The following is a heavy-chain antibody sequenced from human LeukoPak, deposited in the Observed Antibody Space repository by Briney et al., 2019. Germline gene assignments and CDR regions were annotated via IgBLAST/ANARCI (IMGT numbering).Heavy chain of an antibody. D-gene: IGHD2-21*02. CDR1: GFTFSSYW. CDR3: GSGPYCGADCYSAVDY. V-gene: IGHV3-74*01. CDR2: INSDGSSV. J-gene: IGHJ4*02. Sequence: GGSLSLSCAASGFTFSSYWMFWVRQDPGKGLVWVSRINSDGSSVTYADSVKGRFTISRDNAKNTLYLQMNSLRAEDTAVYYCGSGPYCGADCYSAVDYWGQGTLVTVSS.